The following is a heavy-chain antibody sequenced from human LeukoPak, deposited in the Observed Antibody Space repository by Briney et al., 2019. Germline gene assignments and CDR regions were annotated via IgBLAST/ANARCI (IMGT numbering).Heavy chain of an antibody. V-gene: IGHV3-7*01. J-gene: IGHJ4*02. Sequence: GGSLRLSCAASGFTFSSYWMSWVRQAPGKGLEWVANIKQDGSEKYYVDSEKGRFTISRDNAKNSLYLQMNSLRAEDTAVYYCGSIGSSWYEDYCGQGTLVTVSS. CDR3: GSIGSSWYEDY. CDR2: IKQDGSEK. CDR1: GFTFSSYW. D-gene: IGHD6-13*01.